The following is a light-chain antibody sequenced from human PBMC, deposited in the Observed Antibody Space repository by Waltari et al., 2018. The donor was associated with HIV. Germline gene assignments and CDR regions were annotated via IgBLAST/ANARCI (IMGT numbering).Light chain of an antibody. CDR1: QGISSY. Sequence: DIQLTQSPSFLSASVGDRVTITCRASQGISSYLAWYQQKPGKAPKLLIYAASTLQSGVPSRFSGSGSGTEFTLTISSLQPEDFATYYCQQLWGAFGPGTKVDIK. CDR3: QQLWGA. J-gene: IGKJ3*01. CDR2: AAS. V-gene: IGKV1-9*01.